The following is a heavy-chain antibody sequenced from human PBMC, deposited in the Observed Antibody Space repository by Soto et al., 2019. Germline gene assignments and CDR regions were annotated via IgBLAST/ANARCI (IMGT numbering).Heavy chain of an antibody. D-gene: IGHD3-22*01. CDR1: GCSTSSSTYY. J-gene: IGHJ4*02. Sequence: SETLSLTCSVSGCSTSSSTYYWGWIRQPPGKGLEWIGSVYYSGSTFYNPSLKNRVTISVDTSKNQFSLRLSSVTAADTAVYYCARQRRYYYDSSGYPDYWGQGTLVTVSS. CDR2: VYYSGST. CDR3: ARQRRYYYDSSGYPDY. V-gene: IGHV4-39*01.